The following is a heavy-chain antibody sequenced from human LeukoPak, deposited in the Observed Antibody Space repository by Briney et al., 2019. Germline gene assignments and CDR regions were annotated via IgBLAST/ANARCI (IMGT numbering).Heavy chain of an antibody. Sequence: TSETLSLTCAVSGYSISSGYYWSWIRQPPGKGLEWIGEINHSGSTNYNPSLKSRVTISVDTSKNQFSLKLSSVTAADTAVYYCARGRGYYDSSGLVYWGQGTLVTVFS. V-gene: IGHV4-34*01. CDR1: GYSISSGYY. D-gene: IGHD3-22*01. CDR3: ARGRGYYDSSGLVY. CDR2: INHSGST. J-gene: IGHJ4*02.